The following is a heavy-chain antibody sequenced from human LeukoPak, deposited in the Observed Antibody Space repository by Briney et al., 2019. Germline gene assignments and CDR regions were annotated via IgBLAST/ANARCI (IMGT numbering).Heavy chain of an antibody. Sequence: GGSLKLSCTASGFTVSSNYMSWVRQAPGKGLEWVSVIYSGDSTHYADSVKGRFTISRDNSKNTVYLQMSSLRAEDTAVYYCARDAPWQQLAPGWFDPWGQGTLVTVSS. CDR1: GFTVSSNY. J-gene: IGHJ5*02. CDR3: ARDAPWQQLAPGWFDP. CDR2: IYSGDST. D-gene: IGHD6-13*01. V-gene: IGHV3-66*01.